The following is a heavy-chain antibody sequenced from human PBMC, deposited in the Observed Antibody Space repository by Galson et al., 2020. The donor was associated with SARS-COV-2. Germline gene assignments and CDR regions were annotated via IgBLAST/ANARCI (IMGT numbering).Heavy chain of an antibody. Sequence: ASVKVSCKVSGYTLTELSMHWVRQAPGKGLEWMGGFDPEDGERIYAQKFQGRVTMTEDTSTDTAYMELSSLRSEDTAVYYCATAPAYYYDSSGWYWGQGTLVTVSS. V-gene: IGHV1-24*01. CDR3: ATAPAYYYDSSGWY. CDR2: FDPEDGER. CDR1: GYTLTELS. D-gene: IGHD3-22*01. J-gene: IGHJ4*02.